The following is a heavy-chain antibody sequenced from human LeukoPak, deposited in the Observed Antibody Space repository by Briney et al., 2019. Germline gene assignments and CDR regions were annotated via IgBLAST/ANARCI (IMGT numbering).Heavy chain of an antibody. CDR1: GGSISSFY. CDR3: ARASETLRRFDP. CDR2: IYYTGST. J-gene: IGHJ5*02. Sequence: SETLSLTCTVSGGSISSFYWSWIRQPPGKGLEWIGYIYYTGSTNYNPSLKSRLTISVDTSKNQFSLKLSSVTAADTAVYYCARASETLRRFDPWGQGTLVTVSS. V-gene: IGHV4-59*01.